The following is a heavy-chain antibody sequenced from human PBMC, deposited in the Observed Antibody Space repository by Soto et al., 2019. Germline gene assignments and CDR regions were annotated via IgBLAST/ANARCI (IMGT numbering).Heavy chain of an antibody. CDR1: GFTFSSYA. CDR2: ISGSGGST. V-gene: IGHV3-23*01. D-gene: IGHD4-17*01. Sequence: GGSLRLSCAASGFTFSSYAMSWVRQAPGKGLEWVSAISGSGGSTYYADSVKGRFTISRDNSKNRLYLQMNSLRAEDTAVYYCAKSLTQDDYGDYALSDCWGQGTLVTVSS. J-gene: IGHJ4*02. CDR3: AKSLTQDDYGDYALSDC.